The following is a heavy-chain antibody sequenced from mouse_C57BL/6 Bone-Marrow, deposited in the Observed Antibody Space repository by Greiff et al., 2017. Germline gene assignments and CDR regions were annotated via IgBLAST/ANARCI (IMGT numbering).Heavy chain of an antibody. Sequence: VQLQQSGAELVQPGASVKLSCTASGFNIKDYYMHWVKQRTEQGLEWIGRIDPEDGETKYAPQFQGKATITAAPSSQPTYLQLSRLTSEDTAVDYGARTYGSPCWDFDVWGTGTTVTVSS. CDR3: ARTYGSPCWDFDV. D-gene: IGHD1-1*01. V-gene: IGHV14-2*01. CDR1: GFNIKDYY. CDR2: IDPEDGET. J-gene: IGHJ1*03.